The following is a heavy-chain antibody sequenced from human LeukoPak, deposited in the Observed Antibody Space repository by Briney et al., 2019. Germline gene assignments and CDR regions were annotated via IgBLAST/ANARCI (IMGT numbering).Heavy chain of an antibody. V-gene: IGHV3-7*01. CDR3: ARSYFDC. Sequence: GGSLRLSCAASGFTFGSYWVNWVRQAPGKGLEWVASIKPDGGDKFYVDSVKGRVTISRDNAQNSLYLQMNGLRAEDTAVYYCARSYFDCWGQGALVTVSS. CDR1: GFTFGSYW. J-gene: IGHJ4*02. CDR2: IKPDGGDK.